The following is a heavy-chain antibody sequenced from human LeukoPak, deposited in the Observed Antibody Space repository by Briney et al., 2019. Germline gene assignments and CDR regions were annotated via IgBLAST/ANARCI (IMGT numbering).Heavy chain of an antibody. CDR2: IYYSGST. J-gene: IGHJ4*02. V-gene: IGHV4-59*01. CDR1: GGSISSYY. CDR3: ARALFWYFDY. D-gene: IGHD2/OR15-2a*01. Sequence: SETLSLTCTVSGGSISSYYWSWIRQPPGKGLEWIGYIYYSGSTNYNPSLKSRVTISVDTSKNQFSLKLSSVTAADTAVYYCARALFWYFDYRGQGTLVTVSS.